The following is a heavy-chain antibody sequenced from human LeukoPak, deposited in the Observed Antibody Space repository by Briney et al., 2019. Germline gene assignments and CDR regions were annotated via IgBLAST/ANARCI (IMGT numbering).Heavy chain of an antibody. CDR2: INQDGSVK. CDR3: TSDSVF. V-gene: IGHV3-7*01. CDR1: GFAFSTYW. Sequence: GGSLRLSCAASGFAFSTYWMDWVRQAPGKGLEWVGNINQDGSVKHYVDSVRGRFTISRDNARNSVYLQMNALRVEDTAVYYCTSDSVFWGQGTLVTPSS. J-gene: IGHJ4*02.